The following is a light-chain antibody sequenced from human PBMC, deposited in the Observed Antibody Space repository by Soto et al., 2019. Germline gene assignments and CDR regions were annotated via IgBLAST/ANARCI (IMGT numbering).Light chain of an antibody. CDR2: EVS. Sequence: LTPPATVSGYPGQSITVSCTGTTGDIGAYNYVSWYQQHPGKAPKLIIYEVSNRPSGVSSRFSGSKSGNTASLTIFWLQAEDEADYFWSSFTIISAFYVFGTGTK. CDR1: TGDIGAYNY. V-gene: IGLV2-14*01. J-gene: IGLJ1*01. CDR3: SSFTIISAFYV.